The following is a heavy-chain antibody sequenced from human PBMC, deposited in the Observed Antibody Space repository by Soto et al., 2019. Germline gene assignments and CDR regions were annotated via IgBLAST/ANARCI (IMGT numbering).Heavy chain of an antibody. CDR2: IIPIFGTA. CDR3: ARDGGRHSGGIDY. CDR1: GGTFSSYS. Sequence: QVQLVQSGAEVKKPGSSVKVSCQASGGTFSSYSINWVRQAPGQGLEWMGEIIPIFGTATYAQKFQGRVTITADESTITAYMELSSLRAEDTAVYYCARDGGRHSGGIDYWGQGTLVTVSS. V-gene: IGHV1-69*01. J-gene: IGHJ4*02. D-gene: IGHD1-26*01.